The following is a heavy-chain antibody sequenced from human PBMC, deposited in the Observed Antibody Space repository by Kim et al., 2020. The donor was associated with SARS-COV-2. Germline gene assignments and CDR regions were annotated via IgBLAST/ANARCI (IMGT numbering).Heavy chain of an antibody. Sequence: DSVKGRFTIPRNNAKNSLYLQMNSRRAEDTAVYYWARLPMAAAGTWYFDLWGRGTLVTVSS. D-gene: IGHD6-13*01. J-gene: IGHJ2*01. V-gene: IGHV3-7*01. CDR3: ARLPMAAAGTWYFDL.